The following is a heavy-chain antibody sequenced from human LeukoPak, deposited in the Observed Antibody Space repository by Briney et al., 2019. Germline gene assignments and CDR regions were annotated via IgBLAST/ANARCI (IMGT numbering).Heavy chain of an antibody. J-gene: IGHJ6*04. CDR1: GGSFSGYY. Sequence: NASETLSFTCAVYGGSFSGYYWSWIRQPPGKGLEWIGEINHSGSTNYNPSLKSRVTISVDTSKNQFSLKLSSVTAADTAVYYCARGPTGPSDVWGKGTTVTVSS. CDR3: ARGPTGPSDV. CDR2: INHSGST. V-gene: IGHV4-34*01.